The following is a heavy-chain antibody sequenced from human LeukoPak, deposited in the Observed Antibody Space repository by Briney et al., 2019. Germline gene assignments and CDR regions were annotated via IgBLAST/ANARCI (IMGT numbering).Heavy chain of an antibody. V-gene: IGHV3-33*01. D-gene: IGHD2/OR15-2a*01. CDR3: AREGPVIYYYYCMDV. J-gene: IGHJ6*02. CDR1: GFTFTSHG. Sequence: GGSLRLSCAAAGFTFTSHGVHWVRQAPDKGLEWVAVIWYDGSNKYYAESVKGRFTISRDNSKNTLYLQMNSLRAEDTAVYYCAREGPVIYYYYCMDVWGQGTTVTVSS. CDR2: IWYDGSNK.